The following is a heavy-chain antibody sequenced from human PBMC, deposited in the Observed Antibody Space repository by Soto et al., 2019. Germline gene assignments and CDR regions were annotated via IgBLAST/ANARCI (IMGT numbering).Heavy chain of an antibody. D-gene: IGHD4-17*01. V-gene: IGHV4-39*01. J-gene: IGHJ4*02. Sequence: SETLSLTCTVSGGSISSSSYYWGWIRQPPGKGLEWIGSIYYSGSTYYNPSLKSRVTISVDTSKNQFSLKLSSVTAADTAVYYCARQPIYDYGGNKHLDYWGQGTLVTVSS. CDR2: IYYSGST. CDR3: ARQPIYDYGGNKHLDY. CDR1: GGSISSSSYY.